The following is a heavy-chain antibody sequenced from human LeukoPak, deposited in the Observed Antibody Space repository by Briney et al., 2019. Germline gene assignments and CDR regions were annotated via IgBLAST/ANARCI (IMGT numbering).Heavy chain of an antibody. CDR1: GFTFSSYA. D-gene: IGHD4-23*01. Sequence: GGSLRLSCAASGFTFSSYAMHWVRQAPGKGLGWVSRVKSDGSSRSYAESVKGRFTISSDNARNTLYLQTHSLRAEATAVYYCASGGFLGPATAYLDYWGQGTPVTVSS. V-gene: IGHV3-74*01. CDR2: VKSDGSSR. CDR3: ASGGFLGPATAYLDY. J-gene: IGHJ4*02.